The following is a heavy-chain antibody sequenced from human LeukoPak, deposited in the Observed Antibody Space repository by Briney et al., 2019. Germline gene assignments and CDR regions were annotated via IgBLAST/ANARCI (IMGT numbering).Heavy chain of an antibody. CDR1: GYTFTGYF. D-gene: IGHD1-14*01. Sequence: ASVKVSCKASGYTFTGYFMHWVRQAPGQGLEWMGRINPNSGDTNYAQNFQGRVTMTRDTSISTAYMEPSRLRSDDTAVYYCARDLSSTSNRELDYWGQGTLVTVSS. V-gene: IGHV1-2*06. J-gene: IGHJ4*02. CDR3: ARDLSSTSNRELDY. CDR2: INPNSGDT.